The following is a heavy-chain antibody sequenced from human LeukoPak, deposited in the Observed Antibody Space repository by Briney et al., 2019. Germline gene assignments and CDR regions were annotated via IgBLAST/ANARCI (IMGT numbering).Heavy chain of an antibody. CDR2: IYHSGST. J-gene: IGHJ6*03. CDR1: GGSISSGGYY. V-gene: IGHV4-30-2*01. CDR3: GTDFWSGKGYYYYMDV. Sequence: SETLSLTCTVSGGSISSGGYYWSWIRQPPGKGLEWIGYIYHSGSTYYNPSLKSRVTISVDTSKNQFSLKLSSVTAADTAVYYCGTDFWSGKGYYYYMDVWGKGTTVTVSS. D-gene: IGHD3-3*01.